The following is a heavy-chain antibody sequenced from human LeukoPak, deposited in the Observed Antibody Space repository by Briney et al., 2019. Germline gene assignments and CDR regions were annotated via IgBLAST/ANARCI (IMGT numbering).Heavy chain of an antibody. Sequence: SVKVSCKASGGTFSSYAISWVRQAPGQGLEWMGRIIPILGIANYAQKFEGRVTITADKSTSTAYMEPSSLRSEDTAVYYCARDPDESSWYPWRQGTLVSVSS. CDR3: ARDPDESSWYP. CDR2: IIPILGIA. D-gene: IGHD6-13*01. J-gene: IGHJ5*02. CDR1: GGTFSSYA. V-gene: IGHV1-69*04.